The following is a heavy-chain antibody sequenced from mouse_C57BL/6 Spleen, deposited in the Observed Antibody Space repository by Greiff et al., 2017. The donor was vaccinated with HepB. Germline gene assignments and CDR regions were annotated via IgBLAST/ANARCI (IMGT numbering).Heavy chain of an antibody. V-gene: IGHV1-64*01. CDR2: IHPNSGST. CDR1: GYTFTSYW. J-gene: IGHJ4*01. CDR3: ARFPLYDYYAMDY. Sequence: QVQLQQPGAELVKPGASVKLSCKASGYTFTSYWMHWVKQRPGQGLEWIGMIHPNSGSTNYNEKFKSKATLTVDKSSSTAYMQLSSLTSEDSAVYYCARFPLYDYYAMDYWGQGTSVTVSS. D-gene: IGHD2-3*01.